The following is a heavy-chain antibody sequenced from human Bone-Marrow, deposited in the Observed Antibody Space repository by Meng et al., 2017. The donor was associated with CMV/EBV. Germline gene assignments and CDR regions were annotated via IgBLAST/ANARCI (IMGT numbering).Heavy chain of an antibody. CDR2: IYYSGST. CDR3: ARAGSVGVCRDRACWGYFDY. J-gene: IGHJ4*02. V-gene: IGHV4-59*01. CDR1: GGSMSNYY. D-gene: IGHD7-27*01. Sequence: SETLSLTCSVPGGSMSNYYWSWIRQAPGSGLEWIAYIYYSGSTTYNPSLKSRVTISLDLSRNQFSLTLNSVTTADTAVYFCARAGSVGVCRDRACWGYFDYWGQGALVTVSS.